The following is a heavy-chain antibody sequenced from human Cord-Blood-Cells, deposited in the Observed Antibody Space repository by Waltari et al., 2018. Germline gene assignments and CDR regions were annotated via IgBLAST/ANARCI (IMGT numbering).Heavy chain of an antibody. CDR2: INAGNGNT. CDR3: ARDLYSYGYLDGMDV. Sequence: QVQLVQSGAEVKKPGASVKVSCKASGYTFTSYAMHWVRQAPGQRLEWMGWINAGNGNTKYSQKFQGRVTITRDTSASTAYMDLSSLRSEDTAVYYCARDLYSYGYLDGMDVWGQGTTVTVSS. D-gene: IGHD5-18*01. J-gene: IGHJ6*02. CDR1: GYTFTSYA. V-gene: IGHV1-3*01.